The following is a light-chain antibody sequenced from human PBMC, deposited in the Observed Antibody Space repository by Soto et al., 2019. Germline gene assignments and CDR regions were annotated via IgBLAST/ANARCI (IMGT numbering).Light chain of an antibody. CDR2: QTS. CDR1: QYVNTR. CDR3: HQRQSWPRT. V-gene: IGKV3-11*01. Sequence: EIGLTQTPATLSTFPGDRVTLSCRASQYVNTRLAWYQHRPGQAPRLLIYQTSIRAAGIPARFSASGTGTDFTLTISDVQPEDFAVYYCHQRQSWPRTFGQGTKVDIK. J-gene: IGKJ1*01.